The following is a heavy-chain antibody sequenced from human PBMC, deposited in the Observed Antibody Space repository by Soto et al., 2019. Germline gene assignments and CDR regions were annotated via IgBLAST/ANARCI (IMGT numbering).Heavy chain of an antibody. V-gene: IGHV3-33*01. CDR3: ARDGGSPTYYYYGMDV. CDR1: GFTFSSYG. D-gene: IGHD2-15*01. J-gene: IGHJ6*02. Sequence: GGSLRLSCAASGFTFSSYGMHWVRQAPGKGLEWVAVIWYDGSNKYYADSVKGRFTISRDNSKNTLYLQMNSLRAEDTAVYYCARDGGSPTYYYYGMDVWGQGTTVTVSS. CDR2: IWYDGSNK.